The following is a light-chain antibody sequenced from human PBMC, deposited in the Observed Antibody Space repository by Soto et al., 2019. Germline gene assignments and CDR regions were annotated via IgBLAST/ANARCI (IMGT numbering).Light chain of an antibody. J-gene: IGKJ3*01. CDR3: QQRSNWPPFT. CDR2: DAS. Sequence: EIVLTQSPATLSLSPGERATLSCRASQSVSSYLAWYQQKPGQAPRLLIYDASNRATGIPARFSGSGSGTDFTLTISSLEPEDFAVYYCQQRSNWPPFTCGPGTKVDI. V-gene: IGKV3-11*01. CDR1: QSVSSY.